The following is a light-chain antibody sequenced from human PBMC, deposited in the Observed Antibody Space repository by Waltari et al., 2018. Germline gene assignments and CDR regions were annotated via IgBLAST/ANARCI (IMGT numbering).Light chain of an antibody. V-gene: IGKV1-5*03. J-gene: IGKJ1*01. CDR2: KAS. CDR3: QQYNTYSWA. Sequence: DIQIIQSPSPLSAYVGDTVTLTCQARRAVNGWLDWYQQKPGRAPRLLMYKASTLESGVPSRFAGFGASTDYTLTISNLQPEDSAIYYCQQYNTYSWAFGQGTKVEIK. CDR1: RAVNGW.